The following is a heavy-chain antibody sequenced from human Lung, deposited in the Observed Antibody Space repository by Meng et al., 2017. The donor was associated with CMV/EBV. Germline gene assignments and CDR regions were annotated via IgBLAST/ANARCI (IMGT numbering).Heavy chain of an antibody. CDR2: IDPNTGNP. CDR1: GYTFTSYA. J-gene: IGHJ4*02. CDR3: ARDSPLDGYSLLDY. D-gene: IGHD5-24*01. V-gene: IGHV7-4-1*02. Sequence: HVQLVLSGSELKQPGASVKVSCRPSGYTFTSYAINWVRQAPGQGPDWMGWIDPNTGNPTYDQGFTGRFVFSLDTSVSTAYLQINSLRADDTAVYYCARDSPLDGYSLLDYWGQGTLVTVSS.